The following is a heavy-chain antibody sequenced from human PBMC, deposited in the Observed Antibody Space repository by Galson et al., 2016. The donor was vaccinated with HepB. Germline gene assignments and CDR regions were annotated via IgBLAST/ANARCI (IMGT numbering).Heavy chain of an antibody. V-gene: IGHV3-48*01. D-gene: IGHD3-10*02. CDR2: ISIRIDTK. CDR1: SRSG. Sequence: SRSGLNWVRQAPGKGLQWGSYISIRIDTKYYADFVRGRFTISRDNSKNTLFLQMNSLRAEDTAVYYCAKAMVGKDVFDMWGQGTMVTVSS. CDR3: AKAMVGKDVFDM. J-gene: IGHJ3*02.